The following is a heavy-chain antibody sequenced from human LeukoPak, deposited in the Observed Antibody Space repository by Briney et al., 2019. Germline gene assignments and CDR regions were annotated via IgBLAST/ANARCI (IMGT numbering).Heavy chain of an antibody. CDR1: GFTFRSYS. CDR2: ISSSGSTK. CDR3: AIEGYCSGGTCYTNWFDT. V-gene: IGHV3-48*02. D-gene: IGHD2-15*01. Sequence: GGSLRLSCAPSGFTFRSYSMNWVREAPGKGLEWVSYISSSGSTKYYADSVKGRFTISRDNAQNSLYLRMNSLRDEDTAVYYCAIEGYCSGGTCYTNWFDTWGQGTLVTVSS. J-gene: IGHJ5*02.